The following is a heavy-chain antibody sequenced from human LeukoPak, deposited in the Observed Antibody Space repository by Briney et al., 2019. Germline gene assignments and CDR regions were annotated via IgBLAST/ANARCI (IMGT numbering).Heavy chain of an antibody. CDR2: ITTATSSYI. CDR1: GFTFSSHD. V-gene: IGHV3-21*01. CDR3: ARDYGGPHYFDY. Sequence: GGSLRLSCAASGFTFSSHDMNWVRQAPGKGLEWVSSITTATSSYIYYADSVKGRFTTSRDDAKNSRYLQMDSLRAEDTAVYYCARDYGGPHYFDYWGQGTLVTVSS. D-gene: IGHD2-15*01. J-gene: IGHJ4*02.